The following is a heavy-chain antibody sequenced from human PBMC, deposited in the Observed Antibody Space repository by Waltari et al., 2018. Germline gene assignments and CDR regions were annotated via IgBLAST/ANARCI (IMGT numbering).Heavy chain of an antibody. CDR3: ARRGERYYYYGMDV. CDR2: IYYSGST. Sequence: QLQLQESGPGLVKPSETLSLTCTVSGGSISSSSYYWGWIRQPPGKGLAWIGSIYYSGSTYSNPSLKSRVTISVDTSKNQFSRKLSSVTAADTAVYYWARRGERYYYYGMDVWGQGTTVTVSS. V-gene: IGHV4-39*01. CDR1: GGSISSSSYY. D-gene: IGHD2-21*01. J-gene: IGHJ6*02.